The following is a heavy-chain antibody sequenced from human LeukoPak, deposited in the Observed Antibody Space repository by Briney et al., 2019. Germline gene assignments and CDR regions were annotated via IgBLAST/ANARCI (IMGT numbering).Heavy chain of an antibody. V-gene: IGHV3-21*04. CDR3: AKDSTYCSGGSCYLPDTFDI. CDR1: GFTFSSYS. J-gene: IGHJ3*02. D-gene: IGHD2-15*01. CDR2: ISGSSSYI. Sequence: PGGSLRLSCAASGFTFSSYSMNWVRQAPGKGLEWVSSISGSSSYIYYADSVKGRFTISRGNAKNSLYLQINSLRAEDTAVYYCAKDSTYCSGGSCYLPDTFDIWGQGTVVTVSS.